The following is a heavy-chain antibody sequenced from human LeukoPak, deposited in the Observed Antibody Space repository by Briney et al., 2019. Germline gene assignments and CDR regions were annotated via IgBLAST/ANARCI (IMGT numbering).Heavy chain of an antibody. J-gene: IGHJ6*02. CDR2: IIPILGIA. V-gene: IGHV1-69*04. CDR3: ARGSVETWPQGYYYDSSGYYGSGMDV. D-gene: IGHD3-22*01. CDR1: GGTFSSYV. Sequence: SVKVSCKASGGTFSSYVISWVRQAPGQGLEWMGRIIPILGIANYAQKFQGRVTIAADKSTSTAYMELSSLRSEDTAVYYCARGSVETWPQGYYYDSSGYYGSGMDVWGQGTMVTVSS.